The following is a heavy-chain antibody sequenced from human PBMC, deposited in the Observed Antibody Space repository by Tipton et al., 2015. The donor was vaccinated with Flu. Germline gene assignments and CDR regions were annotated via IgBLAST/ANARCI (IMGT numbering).Heavy chain of an antibody. CDR2: ISWNSGSI. J-gene: IGHJ5*02. CDR3: AKGAPKPRPAAIDFGWFDP. D-gene: IGHD2-2*01. Sequence: SLRLSCAASGFTFDDYAMHWVRQAPGKGLEWVSGISWNSGSIGYADSVKGRFTISRDNAKNSLYLQMNSLRAEDTALYYCAKGAPKPRPAAIDFGWFDPWGQGTLVTVSS. CDR1: GFTFDDYA. V-gene: IGHV3-9*01.